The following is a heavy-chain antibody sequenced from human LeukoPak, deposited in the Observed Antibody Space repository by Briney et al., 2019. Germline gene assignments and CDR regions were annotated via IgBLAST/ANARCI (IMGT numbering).Heavy chain of an antibody. CDR3: AREGGSYSVGFDY. CDR1: GYTFTGYY. Sequence: ASVKVSCKASGYTFTGYYMRWVRQAPGQGLEWMGWINPNSGGTNYAQKFQGRVTMTRDTSISTAYMELSRLRSDDTAVYFCAREGGSYSVGFDYWGQGTLVTVSS. CDR2: INPNSGGT. D-gene: IGHD1-26*01. J-gene: IGHJ4*02. V-gene: IGHV1-2*02.